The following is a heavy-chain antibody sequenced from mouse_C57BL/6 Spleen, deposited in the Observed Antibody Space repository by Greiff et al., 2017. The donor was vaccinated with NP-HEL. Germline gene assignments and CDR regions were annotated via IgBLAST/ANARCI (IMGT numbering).Heavy chain of an antibody. CDR2: IYPSDSET. CDR3: ARGIYYGNEAWFAY. D-gene: IGHD2-1*01. J-gene: IGHJ3*01. Sequence: VQLQQPGAELVRPGSSVKLSCKASGYTFTSYWMDWVKQRPGQGLEWIGNIYPSDSETHYNQKFKDKATLTVDKSSSTAYMQLSSLTSEDSAVYYCARGIYYGNEAWFAYWGQGTLVTVSA. V-gene: IGHV1-61*01. CDR1: GYTFTSYW.